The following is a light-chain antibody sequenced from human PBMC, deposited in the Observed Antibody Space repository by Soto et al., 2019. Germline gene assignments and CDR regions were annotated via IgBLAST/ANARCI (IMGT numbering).Light chain of an antibody. J-gene: IGKJ5*01. V-gene: IGKV1-17*01. CDR2: AAS. CDR3: QQRSNWPPKIT. CDR1: TGIRTD. Sequence: GARVPIPCRAITGIRTDLRWYQQKPGKVPKVLIYAASSLQSGVPSRFSGSGSGTDFTLTISSLEPEDFAVYYCQQRSNWPPKITFGQGTRLEIK.